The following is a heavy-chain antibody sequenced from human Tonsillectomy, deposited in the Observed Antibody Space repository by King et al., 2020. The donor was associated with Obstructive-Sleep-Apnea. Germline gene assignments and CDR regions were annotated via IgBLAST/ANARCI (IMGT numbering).Heavy chain of an antibody. V-gene: IGHV1-2*04. CDR3: ARELSNAWYEKGMDV. CDR1: GYTFTDYY. Sequence: LVESGAEVKKPGASVKGSCKAAGYTFTDYYIHWVRQAPGQGLEWMGWVNPNSGGTHYAQKFQSWVTMTRDTSINTAYMALSRLRYDDTAVYYCARELSNAWYEKGMDVWGQGTTVTVSS. J-gene: IGHJ6*02. CDR2: VNPNSGGT. D-gene: IGHD6-19*01.